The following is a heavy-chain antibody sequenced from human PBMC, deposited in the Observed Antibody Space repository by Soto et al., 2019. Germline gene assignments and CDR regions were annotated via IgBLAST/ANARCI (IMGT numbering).Heavy chain of an antibody. CDR2: IKQDGSEK. Sequence: GGSLRLSCAASGFSFSDYWMTWVRQAPGKGLEWLANIKQDGSEKFYEASVKGRFTISRDNAKNSLYLQLNGLRPDDTAVYYCAKDGGSDSYYFDFWGQGTLVTVSS. CDR3: AKDGGSDSYYFDF. V-gene: IGHV3-7*03. CDR1: GFSFSDYW. J-gene: IGHJ4*02. D-gene: IGHD2-21*02.